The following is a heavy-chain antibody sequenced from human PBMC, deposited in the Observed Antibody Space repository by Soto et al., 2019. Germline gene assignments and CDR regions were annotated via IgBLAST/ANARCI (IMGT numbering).Heavy chain of an antibody. J-gene: IGHJ3*02. V-gene: IGHV3-23*01. CDR2: ISGSGAST. CDR1: GLTVRNYA. CDR3: ARELRHYSSGAPSAFDI. D-gene: IGHD6-19*01. Sequence: GGSLRLSCTASGLTVRNYAVSWVRQAPGKGLEWVSSISGSGASTHYAESVKGRFTISRDNSKNSLSLQMNSLRAEDTAVYYCARELRHYSSGAPSAFDIWGQGTMVTVSS.